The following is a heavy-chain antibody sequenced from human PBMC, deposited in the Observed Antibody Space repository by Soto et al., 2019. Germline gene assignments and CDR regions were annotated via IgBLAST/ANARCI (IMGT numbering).Heavy chain of an antibody. CDR3: AHRLPYSSNWDVGYFDP. CDR1: GFSLSTSGVG. D-gene: IGHD6-13*01. Sequence: QITLKESGPTLVKPTQTLTLTCTFSGFSLSTSGVGVGWLRQPPGKALECLALIYWDDDKRYNPSLKSRLTSTKDTSKNQVVLTMTNMDPVDTATYYCAHRLPYSSNWDVGYFDPWGQGTLVTVSS. J-gene: IGHJ5*02. CDR2: IYWDDDK. V-gene: IGHV2-5*02.